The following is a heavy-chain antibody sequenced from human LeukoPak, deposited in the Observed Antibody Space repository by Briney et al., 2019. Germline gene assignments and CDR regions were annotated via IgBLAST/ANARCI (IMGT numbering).Heavy chain of an antibody. J-gene: IGHJ5*02. V-gene: IGHV1-2*02. Sequence: ASVKVSCKASGYTLTGYYMHWVRQAPGQGLEWMGWINPNSGGTNYAQKIQGRVSMTRDTSISTAYMALGRLRSDDTAVYYCARVSRQIVHGAGAWFDPWGQGTLVTVSS. D-gene: IGHD1-26*01. CDR2: INPNSGGT. CDR3: ARVSRQIVHGAGAWFDP. CDR1: GYTLTGYY.